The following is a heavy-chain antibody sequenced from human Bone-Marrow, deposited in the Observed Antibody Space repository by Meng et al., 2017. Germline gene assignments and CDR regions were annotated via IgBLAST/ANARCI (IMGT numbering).Heavy chain of an antibody. J-gene: IGHJ6*02. CDR2: IYSGGST. CDR1: GLTVSSNY. CDR3: ARDPIGTYERDYYYGMDV. D-gene: IGHD5-12*01. Sequence: GESLKIFCAASGLTVSSNYMSLVRQAPGKGPEWVSVIYSGGSTYYADSVKGRFTISRDNSKNTLYLQMNSLRAEDTAVYYCARDPIGTYERDYYYGMDVWGQGTTVTVSS. V-gene: IGHV3-66*02.